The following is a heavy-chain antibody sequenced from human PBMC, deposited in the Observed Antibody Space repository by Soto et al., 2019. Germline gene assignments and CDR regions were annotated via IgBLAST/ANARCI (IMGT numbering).Heavy chain of an antibody. Sequence: GESLKISCQCSGYTFSNFWIGWVRQLPGQGLEWMGIIYPGDHETRYSPSFLGKVTISAETSINTAYLQWSSLEASDSAFYFCARSHRSSPYFDFWGQGALVPVSS. J-gene: IGHJ4*02. CDR2: IYPGDHET. V-gene: IGHV5-51*01. CDR3: ARSHRSSPYFDF. D-gene: IGHD6-13*01. CDR1: GYTFSNFW.